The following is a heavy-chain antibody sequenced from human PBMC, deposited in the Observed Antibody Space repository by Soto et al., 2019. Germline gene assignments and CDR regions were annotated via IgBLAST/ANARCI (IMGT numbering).Heavy chain of an antibody. J-gene: IGHJ5*02. D-gene: IGHD6-13*01. Sequence: QVQLQESGPGLVRPSETLSLTCTVSGGSISTYYWSWIRQPPGKGLEWIGYIYYTGSTNYNPSLKSRVTISVDTSKNQFSLKLSSVTAAGTAVYYCARHASSSFNWFDPWGQGTLVTVSS. CDR1: GGSISTYY. V-gene: IGHV4-59*08. CDR2: IYYTGST. CDR3: ARHASSSFNWFDP.